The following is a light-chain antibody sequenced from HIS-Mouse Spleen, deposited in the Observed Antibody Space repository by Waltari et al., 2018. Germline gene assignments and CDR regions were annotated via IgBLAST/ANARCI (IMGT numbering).Light chain of an antibody. CDR3: AAWDDSLSGPV. CDR1: SSNIGSNY. V-gene: IGLV1-47*01. J-gene: IGLJ3*02. Sequence: HSFLTHPPSSSFTPGHIVTISCSGSSSNIGSNYVYWYQQLPGTAPKLLIYRNNQRPSGVPDRFSGSKSGTSASLAISGLRSEDEADYYCAAWDDSLSGPVFGGGTKLTVL. CDR2: RNN.